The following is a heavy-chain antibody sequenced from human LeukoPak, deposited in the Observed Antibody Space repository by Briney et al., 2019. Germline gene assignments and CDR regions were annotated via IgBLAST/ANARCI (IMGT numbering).Heavy chain of an antibody. CDR3: ARGRPYSGGYHLDY. CDR2: IYYSGST. Sequence: SETLSLTCTVSGDSTSSDRYYGGWVRQPPGKGLEWIGNIYYSGSTYYNPSLKSRVTMSVDTSKNQFFLKLNSVTAADTAVYYCARGRPYSGGYHLDYWGQGTLVTVSS. CDR1: GDSTSSDRYY. V-gene: IGHV4-39*02. D-gene: IGHD1-26*01. J-gene: IGHJ4*02.